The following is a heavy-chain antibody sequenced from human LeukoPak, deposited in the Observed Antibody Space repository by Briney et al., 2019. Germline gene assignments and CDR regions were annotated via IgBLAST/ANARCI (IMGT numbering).Heavy chain of an antibody. CDR1: GFRFNNYA. Sequence: GGSLRLSCAASGFRFNNYAMSWVRQAPGERLEWVSGISDSGRSTYYADSVKGRFTISRDNSKNTVHLQMNNLRVDETAVYFCVRHDSYIPYWGQGTLVTVSS. CDR3: VRHDSYIPY. V-gene: IGHV3-23*01. D-gene: IGHD5-18*01. CDR2: ISDSGRST. J-gene: IGHJ4*02.